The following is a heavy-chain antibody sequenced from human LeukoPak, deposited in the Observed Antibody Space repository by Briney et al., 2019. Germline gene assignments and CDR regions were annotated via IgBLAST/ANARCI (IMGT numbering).Heavy chain of an antibody. CDR2: IRYDGSNK. J-gene: IGHJ4*02. D-gene: IGHD3-22*01. Sequence: PGGSLRLSCAASGFTFSSYGMHWVRQAPGKGLEWVAFIRYDGSNKYYADSVKGRFTISRDNSKNTLYLQMNSLRAEDTAVYYCAREPTHYYDSSGCCFDYWGQGTLVTVSS. V-gene: IGHV3-30*02. CDR3: AREPTHYYDSSGCCFDY. CDR1: GFTFSSYG.